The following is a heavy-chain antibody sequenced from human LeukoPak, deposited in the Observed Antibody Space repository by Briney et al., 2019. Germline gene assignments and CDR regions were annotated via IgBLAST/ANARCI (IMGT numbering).Heavy chain of an antibody. CDR2: IKSKTDGGTT. J-gene: IGHJ4*02. D-gene: IGHD6-6*01. V-gene: IGHV3-15*01. CDR3: TTATYYSSSSGTDY. CDR1: GFTFSNAW. Sequence: GGSLRLSCAASGFTFSNAWMSWVRQAPGKGLEWVGRIKSKTDGGTTDYAAPVKGRFTISRDDSKNTLYLQMNSLKTEDTAVYYCTTATYYSSSSGTDYWGQGTLVTVSS.